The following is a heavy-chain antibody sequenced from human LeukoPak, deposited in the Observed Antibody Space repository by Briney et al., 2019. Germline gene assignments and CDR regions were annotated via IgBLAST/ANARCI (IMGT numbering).Heavy chain of an antibody. Sequence: GGSLRLSCAASGFTFEDYGMSWVRQAPGKGLEWVSGITWNGGSIGYADSVKGRFTMSRDNAKNSLYLQMDSLKTEDTALYYCARDYARPDYWGQGTLDTVSS. CDR3: ARDYARPDY. D-gene: IGHD4-17*01. J-gene: IGHJ4*02. CDR1: GFTFEDYG. CDR2: ITWNGGSI. V-gene: IGHV3-20*04.